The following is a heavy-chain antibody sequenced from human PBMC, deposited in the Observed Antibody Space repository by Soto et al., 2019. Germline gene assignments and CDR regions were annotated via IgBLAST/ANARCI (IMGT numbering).Heavy chain of an antibody. CDR1: GGSISSSSYY. CDR3: ARRAPATGLSSTLKGEYNWFDP. J-gene: IGHJ5*02. Sequence: SETLSLTCTVSGGSISSSSYYWGWIRQPPGKGLEWIGSIYYSGSTYYNPSLKSRVTISVDTSKNQFSLKLSSVTAADTAVYYCARRAPATGLSSTLKGEYNWFDPWGQGTLVTVSS. V-gene: IGHV4-39*01. D-gene: IGHD2-2*01. CDR2: IYYSGST.